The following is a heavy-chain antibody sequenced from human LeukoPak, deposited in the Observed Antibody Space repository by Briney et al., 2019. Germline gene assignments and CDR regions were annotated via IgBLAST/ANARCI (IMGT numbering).Heavy chain of an antibody. V-gene: IGHV3-21*01. CDR1: GFTFNSYS. CDR2: ISSSSIYI. J-gene: IGHJ5*02. CDR3: AREMVRAGS. Sequence: GGSLRLSCAASGFTFNSYSMNWVRQAPGKGLEWVSSISSSSIYIYYADSVKGRFTISRDNAKNSLYLQTNSLRAEDTAVYYCAREMVRAGSWGQGTLVTVSS. D-gene: IGHD6-13*01.